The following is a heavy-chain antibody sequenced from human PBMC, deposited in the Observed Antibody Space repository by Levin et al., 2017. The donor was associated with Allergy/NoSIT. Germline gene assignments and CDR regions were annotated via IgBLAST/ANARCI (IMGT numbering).Heavy chain of an antibody. CDR2: IKQDGSEK. CDR1: GFTFSSYW. V-gene: IGHV3-7*01. J-gene: IGHJ3*02. Sequence: GGSLRLSCAASGFTFSSYWMSWVRQAPGKGLEWVANIKQDGSEKYYVDSVKGRFTISRDNAKNSLYLQMNSLRAGDTAVYYCARDRVGSGNLQRDAFDIWGQGTMVTVSS. D-gene: IGHD1-26*01. CDR3: ARDRVGSGNLQRDAFDI.